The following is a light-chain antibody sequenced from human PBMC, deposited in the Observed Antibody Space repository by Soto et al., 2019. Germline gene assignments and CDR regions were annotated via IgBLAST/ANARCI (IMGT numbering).Light chain of an antibody. Sequence: EIVLTQSPGTLSLSPGERATLSCRASQSISSYYLAWYQQNPGQAPRLLIYDASSRATGIPDRFSGSGSGTDFTLPISRLEPEDFAVYYCQHYGRSRTFGQGTKVEIK. V-gene: IGKV3-20*01. CDR2: DAS. CDR3: QHYGRSRT. J-gene: IGKJ1*01. CDR1: QSISSYY.